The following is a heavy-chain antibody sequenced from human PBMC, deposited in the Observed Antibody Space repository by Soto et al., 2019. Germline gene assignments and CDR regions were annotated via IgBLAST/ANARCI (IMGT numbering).Heavy chain of an antibody. J-gene: IGHJ2*01. V-gene: IGHV3-48*03. Sequence: EVQLVESGGGLVQPGGSLRLSCAASGFTFSSYEMNWVRQAPGKGLEWVSYISSSGSTIYYADSVKGRFTISRDNAKNSLYLQMNSLRAEDTAVYYCASLAVVTASNWYFDLWGRGTLVTVSS. CDR1: GFTFSSYE. D-gene: IGHD2-21*02. CDR3: ASLAVVTASNWYFDL. CDR2: ISSSGSTI.